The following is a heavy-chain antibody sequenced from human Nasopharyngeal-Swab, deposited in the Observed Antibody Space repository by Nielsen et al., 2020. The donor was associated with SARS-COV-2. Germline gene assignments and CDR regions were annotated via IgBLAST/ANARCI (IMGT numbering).Heavy chain of an antibody. V-gene: IGHV3-33*08. CDR1: GFTFSSYG. CDR2: IWYDGSNK. Sequence: SCAASGFTFSSYGMHWVRQAPGKGLEWVAVIWYDGSNKYYADSVKGRFTISRDNSKNTLYLQMNSLRAEDTAVYYCARDLWDYYDSSGYYGGHDYWGQGTRVTVSS. J-gene: IGHJ4*02. CDR3: ARDLWDYYDSSGYYGGHDY. D-gene: IGHD3-22*01.